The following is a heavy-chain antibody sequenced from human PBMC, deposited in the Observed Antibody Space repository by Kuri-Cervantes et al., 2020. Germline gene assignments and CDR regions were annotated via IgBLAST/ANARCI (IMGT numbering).Heavy chain of an antibody. J-gene: IGHJ4*02. CDR1: GGSISSGGYY. CDR2: IYYSGST. CDR3: GARGY. V-gene: IGHV4-30-4*01. Sequence: SETLSPTCTVSGGSISSGGYYWCWIRRRPGKGLEWIGYIYYSGSTYYNPSIKSRVTISVDTSKNQFSLKLSSVTAADTAVYYCGARGYWGQGTLVTVSS.